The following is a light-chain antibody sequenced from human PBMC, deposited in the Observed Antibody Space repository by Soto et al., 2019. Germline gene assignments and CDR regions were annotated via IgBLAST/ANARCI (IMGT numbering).Light chain of an antibody. Sequence: EIVLTQFPGTLSLSPGERATLSCRASQSVGSNYLAWYQQRPGQPPNLLIFGASHRAPDIPDRFSGSGSGTEFTLTISILEPEDFAVYYCQQYGSSPPFTFGPGTKVDIK. CDR1: QSVGSNY. V-gene: IGKV3-20*01. J-gene: IGKJ3*01. CDR2: GAS. CDR3: QQYGSSPPFT.